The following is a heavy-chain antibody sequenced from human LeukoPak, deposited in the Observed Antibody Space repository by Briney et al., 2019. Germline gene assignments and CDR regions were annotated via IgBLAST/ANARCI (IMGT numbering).Heavy chain of an antibody. D-gene: IGHD3-9*01. CDR1: GYTFTGYY. CDR3: ASSLTLRYFDWLSTWQVFDY. V-gene: IGHV1-2*02. CDR2: INPNSGGT. Sequence: ASVKVSCKASGYTFTGYYMHWVRQAPGQGLEWMGWINPNSGGTNYAQKFQGRVTMTRNTSISTAYMELSSLRSEDTAVYYCASSLTLRYFDWLSTWQVFDYWGQGTLVTVSS. J-gene: IGHJ4*02.